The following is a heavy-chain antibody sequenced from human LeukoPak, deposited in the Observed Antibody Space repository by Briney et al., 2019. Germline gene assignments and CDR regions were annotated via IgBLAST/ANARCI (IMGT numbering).Heavy chain of an antibody. V-gene: IGHV3-74*01. J-gene: IGHJ4*02. D-gene: IGHD3-10*01. Sequence: GGSLRLSCGASGYTFSTYWMHWVRQGPGKGLVWVSRINTDGSSTSYADSVRGRFTISRDNAKNTLYLQMNSLRAEDTAVYYCTIDTFGARDSWGQGTLVTVSS. CDR1: GYTFSTYW. CDR2: INTDGSST. CDR3: TIDTFGARDS.